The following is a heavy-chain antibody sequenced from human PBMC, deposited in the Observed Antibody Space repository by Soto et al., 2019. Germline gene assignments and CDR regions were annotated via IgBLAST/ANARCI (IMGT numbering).Heavy chain of an antibody. CDR2: IWYDGSNK. V-gene: IGHV3-33*01. CDR3: AGEINGMDV. CDR1: GFTFSSYG. J-gene: IGHJ6*02. Sequence: GGSLRLSCAASGFTFSSYGMHWVRQAPGKGLEWVAVIWYDGSNKYYADSVKGRFTISRDNSKNTLYLQMNSLRVEDMAVYYCAGEINGMDVWGQGTTVTVSS.